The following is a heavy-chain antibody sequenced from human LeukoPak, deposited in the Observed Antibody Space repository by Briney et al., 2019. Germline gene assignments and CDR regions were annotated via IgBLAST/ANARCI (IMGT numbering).Heavy chain of an antibody. J-gene: IGHJ5*02. Sequence: SETLSLTCTVSGGSISGYYWSWIRQPPGKGLEWIGYIYYSGSTNYNPSLKSRVTISVETSKNEFSLKLRSVTAADTAVYYCAGEIRDSKDRYWFDPWGQGTLVTVSS. CDR1: GGSISGYY. CDR2: IYYSGST. D-gene: IGHD3-10*01. CDR3: AGEIRDSKDRYWFDP. V-gene: IGHV4-59*01.